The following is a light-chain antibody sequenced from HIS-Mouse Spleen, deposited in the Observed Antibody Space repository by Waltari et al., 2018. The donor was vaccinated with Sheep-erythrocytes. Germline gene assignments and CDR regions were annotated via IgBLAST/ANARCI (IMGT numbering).Light chain of an antibody. J-gene: IGLJ1*01. CDR2: DVS. CDR3: CSYAGSYNHV. Sequence: QSALTQPRSVSGSPGQSVTISCTGTSSDVGGYNYVSCYQQHPGKPPKLMIYDVSKRPSGVPDRFSGSKSGNTASLTISGLQAEDEADYYCCSYAGSYNHVFATGTKVTVL. V-gene: IGLV2-11*01. CDR1: SSDVGGYNY.